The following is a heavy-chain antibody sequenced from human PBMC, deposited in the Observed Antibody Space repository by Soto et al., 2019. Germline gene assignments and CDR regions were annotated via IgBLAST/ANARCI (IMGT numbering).Heavy chain of an antibody. D-gene: IGHD3-9*01. CDR1: GGSISSSHW. CDR2: ISHSGTS. J-gene: IGHJ3*01. V-gene: IGHV4-4*02. Sequence: QVQLQESGPGLVKPSGTLSLTCAVSGGSISSSHWWTWVRQSPGKVLEYSGEISHSGTSNSNPSLKSRVTLSVDKSKHHFSLTLTSVTDSDTAVYYCARVVLTITRGAFDAWGQGTLVIVSS. CDR3: ARVVLTITRGAFDA.